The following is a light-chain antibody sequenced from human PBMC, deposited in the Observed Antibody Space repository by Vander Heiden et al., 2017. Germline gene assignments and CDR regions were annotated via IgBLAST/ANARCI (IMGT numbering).Light chain of an antibody. Sequence: ELVMTQSPATLSVSPGGRATISCRASQSVSSNLAWYQQRPGQAPRYLIYSASTRATGIPARFSGSGSGTEFTLTISSLQSEDFAVYYCQQYHNWPRTFGQGTKVEIK. CDR1: QSVSSN. J-gene: IGKJ1*01. CDR2: SAS. V-gene: IGKV3-15*01. CDR3: QQYHNWPRT.